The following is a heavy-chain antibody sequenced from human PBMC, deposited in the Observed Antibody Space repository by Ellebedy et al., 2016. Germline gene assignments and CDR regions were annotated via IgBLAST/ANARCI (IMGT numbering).Heavy chain of an antibody. J-gene: IGHJ3*02. V-gene: IGHV4-61*01. D-gene: IGHD3-10*01. CDR2: IYYSGST. CDR3: ARDLYGYGFDI. CDR1: GGSVSSGSYY. Sequence: SETLSLTCTVSGGSVSSGSYYWSWIRQPPGKGLEWIGYIYYSGSTNYNPSLKSRATISVDTSKNQFSLKLSSVTAADTAVYYCARDLYGYGFDIWGQGTMVTVSS.